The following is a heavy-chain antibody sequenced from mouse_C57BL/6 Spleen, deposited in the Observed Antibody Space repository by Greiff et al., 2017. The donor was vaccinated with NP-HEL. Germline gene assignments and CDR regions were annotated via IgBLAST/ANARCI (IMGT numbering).Heavy chain of an antibody. D-gene: IGHD1-1*01. CDR3: ARGELRSLFDY. CDR2: IYPGSGNT. J-gene: IGHJ2*01. Sequence: VQLQQSGPELVKPGASVKISCKASGYSFTSYYIHWVKQRPGQGLEWIGWIYPGSGNTKYNEKFKGKATLTADTSSSTAYMQLSSLTSEDSAVYYCARGELRSLFDYWGQGTTLTVSS. CDR1: GYSFTSYY. V-gene: IGHV1-66*01.